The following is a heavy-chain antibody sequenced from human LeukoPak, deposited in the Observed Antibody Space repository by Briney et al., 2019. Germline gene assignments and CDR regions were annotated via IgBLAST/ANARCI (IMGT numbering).Heavy chain of an antibody. CDR1: GFTFSSYG. CDR3: AKRMGPSIAAADLDY. D-gene: IGHD6-13*01. J-gene: IGHJ4*02. CDR2: IRYDGSNK. Sequence: PGGSLRLSCAASGFTFSSYGMHWVRQAPGKGLEWVAFIRYDGSNKYYADSVKGRFTISRDNSKNTLYLQMNSLRAEDTAVYHCAKRMGPSIAAADLDYWGQGTLVTVSS. V-gene: IGHV3-30*02.